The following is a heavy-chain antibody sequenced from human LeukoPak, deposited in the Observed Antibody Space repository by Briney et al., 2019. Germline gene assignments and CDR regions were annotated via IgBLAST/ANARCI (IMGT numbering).Heavy chain of an antibody. CDR1: GYTLTGYY. Sequence: GASVKVSCKASGYTLTGYYMHWVRQAPGQGLEWMGWINPNSGGTNYAQKFQGRVTMTRDTSISTAYMELSRLRSDDTAVYYCARADDYGDYGFDYWGQGTLVTVSS. V-gene: IGHV1-2*02. D-gene: IGHD4-17*01. CDR2: INPNSGGT. J-gene: IGHJ4*02. CDR3: ARADDYGDYGFDY.